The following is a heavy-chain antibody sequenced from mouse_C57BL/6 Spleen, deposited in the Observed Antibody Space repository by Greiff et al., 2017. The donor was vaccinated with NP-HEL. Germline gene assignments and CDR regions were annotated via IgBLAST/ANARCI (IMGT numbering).Heavy chain of an antibody. CDR1: GYAFSSSW. CDR2: IYPGDGDT. V-gene: IGHV1-82*01. J-gene: IGHJ4*01. D-gene: IGHD2-4*01. CDR3: ARSPLYDYDVGGYAMDY. Sequence: QVHVKQSGPELVKPGASVKISCKASGYAFSSSWMNWVKQRPGKGLEWIGRIYPGDGDTNYNGKFKGKATLTADTSSSTAYMQLSSLTSEDSAVYFCARSPLYDYDVGGYAMDYWGQGTSVTVSS.